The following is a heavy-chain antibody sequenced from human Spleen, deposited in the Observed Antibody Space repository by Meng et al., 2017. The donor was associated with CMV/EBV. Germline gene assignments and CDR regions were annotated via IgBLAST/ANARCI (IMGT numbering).Heavy chain of an antibody. CDR3: AKDGAITPMFYFDY. CDR2: ISWDGGST. CDR1: GFTFDDYT. V-gene: IGHV3-43*01. Sequence: GESLKISCAASGFTFDDYTMHWVRQAPGKGLEWVSLISWDGGSTYYADSVKGRFTISRDNSKNSLYLQMNSLRTEDTALYYCAKDGAITPMFYFDYWGQGTTVTVSS. D-gene: IGHD3-10*02. J-gene: IGHJ4*02.